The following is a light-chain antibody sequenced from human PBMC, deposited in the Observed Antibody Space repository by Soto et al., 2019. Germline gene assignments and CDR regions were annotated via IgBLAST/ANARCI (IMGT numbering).Light chain of an antibody. CDR1: SSDIGSYDH. Sequence: QSVLTQPGSVCGYPGHSITISCNGTSSDIGSYDHVAWYQQFPGKSPKLIIYAVSDRPSGVSDRFSGSKSGISASLTISGLQTEDEADYYCISYTDRQSYLFGTGTKVTVL. CDR3: ISYTDRQSYL. J-gene: IGLJ1*01. CDR2: AVS. V-gene: IGLV2-14*03.